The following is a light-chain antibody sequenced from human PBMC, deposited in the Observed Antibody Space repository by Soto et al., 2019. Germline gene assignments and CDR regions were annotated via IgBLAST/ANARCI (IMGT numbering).Light chain of an antibody. Sequence: QSALTQPASVSGYPGKSITISCTGTSSDIATSDYVSWFQHHPGEAPKIILYDVNNRPSGVSDRFSGSKSGNTASLTISGLQAEDEADYYCSSFTSRDALLFGGGTKLTVL. CDR3: SSFTSRDALL. CDR2: DVN. V-gene: IGLV2-14*03. CDR1: SSDIATSDY. J-gene: IGLJ2*01.